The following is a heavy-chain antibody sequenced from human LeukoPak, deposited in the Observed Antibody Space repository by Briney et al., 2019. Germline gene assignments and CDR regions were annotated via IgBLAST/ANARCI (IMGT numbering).Heavy chain of an antibody. D-gene: IGHD5-18*01. CDR2: IFRDDTT. CDR3: ARDLASSLWLDY. J-gene: IGHJ4*02. CDR1: GFTVNTNY. V-gene: IGHV3-53*01. Sequence: GGSLRLSCAASGFTVNTNYMSWVRQAPGKGLEWVSVIFRDDTTYYADSVKGRFTISRDNSKNTLYLQMNSLRAEDTAVYYCARDLASSLWLDYWGQGTLVTVSS.